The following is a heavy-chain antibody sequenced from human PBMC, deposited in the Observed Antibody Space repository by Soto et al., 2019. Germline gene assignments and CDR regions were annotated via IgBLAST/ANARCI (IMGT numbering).Heavy chain of an antibody. Sequence: PSETLSLTCTVSGGSISSYYWSWIRQPPGKGLEWIGYIYYSRSTNYNPSLKSRVTISVDTSKNQFSLKLSSVTAADTAVYYCARVEMATPAAYWYFDLWGRGTLVTVSS. J-gene: IGHJ2*01. CDR3: ARVEMATPAAYWYFDL. CDR1: GGSISSYY. D-gene: IGHD5-12*01. V-gene: IGHV4-59*01. CDR2: IYYSRST.